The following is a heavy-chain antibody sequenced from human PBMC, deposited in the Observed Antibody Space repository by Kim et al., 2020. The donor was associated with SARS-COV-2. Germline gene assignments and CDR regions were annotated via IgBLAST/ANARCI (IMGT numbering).Heavy chain of an antibody. CDR1: GFTFSNAW. CDR3: TSRRAVAGLDDY. D-gene: IGHD6-19*01. CDR2: IKSKTDGGTT. Sequence: GGSLRLSCAASGFTFSNAWMSWVRQAPGKGLEWVGRIKSKTDGGTTDYAAPVKGRFTISRDDSKTTLYLQMNSLKTEDTAVYYCTSRRAVAGLDDYWGQGTLVTVSS. J-gene: IGHJ4*02. V-gene: IGHV3-15*01.